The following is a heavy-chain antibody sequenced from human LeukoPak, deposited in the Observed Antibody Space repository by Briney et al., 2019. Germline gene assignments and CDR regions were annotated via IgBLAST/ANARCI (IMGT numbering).Heavy chain of an antibody. CDR1: GFTFSSYA. V-gene: IGHV4-34*01. D-gene: IGHD6-13*01. Sequence: GSLRLSCAASGFTFSSYAMSWIRQLPGKGLEWIGEINHSGSTNYNPSLKSRVTISVDTSKNQFSLKLSSVTAADTAVYYCARGWYSSSWYWFDLWGQGTLVTVSS. CDR3: ARGWYSSSWYWFDL. CDR2: INHSGST. J-gene: IGHJ5*02.